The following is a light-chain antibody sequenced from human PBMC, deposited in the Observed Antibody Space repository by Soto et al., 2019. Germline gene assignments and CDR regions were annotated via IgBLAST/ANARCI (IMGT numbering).Light chain of an antibody. CDR2: EVS. V-gene: IGLV2-14*01. Sequence: QLVLTQPRSVSGSPGQSVTISCTGTSSDVGGYNYVSWYQQHPGKAPKLIIYEVSNRPSGVSNRFSGSKSGNTASLTVSGLQAEDEADYYCSSYSSVTTLWVFGGGTKLTVL. CDR1: SSDVGGYNY. CDR3: SSYSSVTTLWV. J-gene: IGLJ3*02.